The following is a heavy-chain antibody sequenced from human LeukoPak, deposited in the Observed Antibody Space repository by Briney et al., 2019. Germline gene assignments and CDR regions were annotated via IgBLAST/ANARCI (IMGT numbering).Heavy chain of an antibody. Sequence: GGSLRLPCAASALTFSSYSMNWVRQAPEKGLEWVSSISSSSSYIYYADSVKGRFTISRDNAKNSLYLQMNSLRAEDTAVYYCARDLQGRFDPWGQGTLVTVSS. V-gene: IGHV3-21*01. CDR1: ALTFSSYS. J-gene: IGHJ5*02. CDR2: ISSSSSYI. CDR3: ARDLQGRFDP.